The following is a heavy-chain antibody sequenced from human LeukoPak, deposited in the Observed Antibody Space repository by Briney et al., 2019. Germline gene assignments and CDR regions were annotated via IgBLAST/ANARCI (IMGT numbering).Heavy chain of an antibody. J-gene: IGHJ4*02. CDR3: ARGRGYSYGYVN. Sequence: ASVKVSCKASGGTFSSYAISWVRQATGQGLEWMGWMNPNSGNTGYAQKFQGRVTMTRNTSISTAYMELSSLRSEDTAVYYCARGRGYSYGYVNWGQGTLVTVSS. V-gene: IGHV1-8*02. D-gene: IGHD5-18*01. CDR1: GGTFSSYA. CDR2: MNPNSGNT.